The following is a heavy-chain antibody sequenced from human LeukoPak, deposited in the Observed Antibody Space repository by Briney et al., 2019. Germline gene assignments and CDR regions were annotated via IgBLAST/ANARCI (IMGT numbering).Heavy chain of an antibody. CDR2: IIPILGIA. Sequence: SVRVSCKASGGTFSSYAISWVRQAPGRGLEWMGRIIPILGIANYAQKFQGRVTITADKSTSTAYMELSSLRSEDTAVYYCASRRNYYDSPFNYWGQGTLVTVSS. CDR1: GGTFSSYA. D-gene: IGHD3-22*01. J-gene: IGHJ4*02. V-gene: IGHV1-69*04. CDR3: ASRRNYYDSPFNY.